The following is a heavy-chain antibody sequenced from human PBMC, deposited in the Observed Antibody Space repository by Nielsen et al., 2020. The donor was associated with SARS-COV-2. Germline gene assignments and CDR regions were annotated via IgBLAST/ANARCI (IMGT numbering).Heavy chain of an antibody. Sequence: GESLKISCAASGFSLINYEMNWVRQAPGKGLEWLSYISTHESTIYYADSVKGRFTISRDNAKNSLYLQMNSLRAEDTALYYCARSTPYGTTWYGALDSWGQGTLVSVSS. V-gene: IGHV3-48*03. CDR2: ISTHESTI. CDR1: GFSLINYE. D-gene: IGHD6-13*01. J-gene: IGHJ4*02. CDR3: ARSTPYGTTWYGALDS.